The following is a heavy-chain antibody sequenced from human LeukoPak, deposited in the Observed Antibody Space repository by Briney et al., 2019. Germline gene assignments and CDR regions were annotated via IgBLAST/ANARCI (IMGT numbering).Heavy chain of an antibody. CDR3: ARAPSGLVEPPTRGDYFDY. V-gene: IGHV4-34*01. CDR1: GGSVSGYY. Sequence: SETLSLTCGVYGGSVSGYYWSWIRQSPGKGLEWIGEMNHSGSSNHNPSLKSRVTISVDTSKNQFSLKLRSVTAADTAVYYCARAPSGLVEPPTRGDYFDYWGQGTLVTVSS. J-gene: IGHJ4*02. D-gene: IGHD2-2*01. CDR2: MNHSGSS.